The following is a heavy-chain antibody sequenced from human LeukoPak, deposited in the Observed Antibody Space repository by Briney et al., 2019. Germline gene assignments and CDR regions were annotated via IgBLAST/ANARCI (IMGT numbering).Heavy chain of an antibody. J-gene: IGHJ4*02. CDR1: GFAFSSYA. CDR2: ISSSGGST. D-gene: IGHD5-24*01. V-gene: IGHV3-23*01. CDR3: AKDLGRDGYEIFDY. Sequence: GGGLRLSCAASGFAFSSYAMSWVRQAPGKGLEWVSTISSSGGSTYYADSVKGRFTVSRDNSKNTVFLQMNSLRAEDTAVYYCAKDLGRDGYEIFDYWGQGTLVTVSS.